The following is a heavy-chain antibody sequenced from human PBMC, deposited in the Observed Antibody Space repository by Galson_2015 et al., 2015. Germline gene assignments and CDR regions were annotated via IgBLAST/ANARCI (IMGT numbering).Heavy chain of an antibody. J-gene: IGHJ4*02. V-gene: IGHV1-69*06. D-gene: IGHD2-15*01. CDR1: GGSFNTYD. CDR2: VIPLVGTP. CDR3: ARATQDCSRPNCPYNY. Sequence: SVKVSCKASGGSFNTYDISWVRQAPGQGLEWMGGVIPLVGTPNYAQKFRGRVTITADKSTSTAYMEVSRLRSDDTAVYYCARATQDCSRPNCPYNYWGQGTLVTVSS.